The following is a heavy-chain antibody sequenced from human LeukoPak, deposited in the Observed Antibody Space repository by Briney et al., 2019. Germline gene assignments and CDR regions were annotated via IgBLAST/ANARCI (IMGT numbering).Heavy chain of an antibody. Sequence: GRSLRLSCVASGFMFDDYAIHWVRQAPGKGLEWVSGVGWHGGSIGYADSVKGRFTISRDNAKNSLYLQMNSLRAEDTALYYCAKDLKPYYDSSGIDYWGQGTLVTVSS. V-gene: IGHV3-9*01. D-gene: IGHD3-22*01. J-gene: IGHJ4*02. CDR1: GFMFDDYA. CDR2: VGWHGGSI. CDR3: AKDLKPYYDSSGIDY.